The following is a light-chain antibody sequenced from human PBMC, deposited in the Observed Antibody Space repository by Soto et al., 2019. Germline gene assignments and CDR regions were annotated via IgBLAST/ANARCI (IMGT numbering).Light chain of an antibody. CDR3: QQRSNWLLT. CDR1: QSVSSY. CDR2: EAS. Sequence: EIVLTQSPATLSLSPGERATLSCRASQSVSSYLAWYQQKPGQAPRLLIYEASNRATGIPARFSGSGPVTDFNLTISSLEPDDFAVYYCQQRSNWLLTFGGGTKVEIK. J-gene: IGKJ4*01. V-gene: IGKV3-11*01.